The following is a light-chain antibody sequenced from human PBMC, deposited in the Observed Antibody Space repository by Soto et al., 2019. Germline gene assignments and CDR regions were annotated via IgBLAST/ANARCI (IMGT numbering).Light chain of an antibody. Sequence: QSALTQRPSASGSPGQSVTISCAGTRDDVGGYNYVSWYQHHPGKAPKLLIYEVTKRPSGVPDRFSGSKSGNTAYLTVSGLRAEDEALYYCSSYVVSNVVFFGGGPKLTVL. CDR2: EVT. V-gene: IGLV2-8*01. CDR1: RDDVGGYNY. CDR3: SSYVVSNVVF. J-gene: IGLJ2*01.